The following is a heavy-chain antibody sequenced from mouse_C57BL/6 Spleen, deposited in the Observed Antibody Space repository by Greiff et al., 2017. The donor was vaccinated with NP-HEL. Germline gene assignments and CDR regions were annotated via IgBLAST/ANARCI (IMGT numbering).Heavy chain of an antibody. J-gene: IGHJ4*01. CDR1: GYAFSSSW. Sequence: VQLVESGPELVKPGASVKISCKASGYAFSSSWMNWVKQRPGKGLEWIGRIYPGDGDTNYNGKFKGKATLTADKSSSTAYMQLSSLTSEDSAVYFCARGELFYAMDYWGQGTSVTVSS. D-gene: IGHD4-1*01. V-gene: IGHV1-82*01. CDR3: ARGELFYAMDY. CDR2: IYPGDGDT.